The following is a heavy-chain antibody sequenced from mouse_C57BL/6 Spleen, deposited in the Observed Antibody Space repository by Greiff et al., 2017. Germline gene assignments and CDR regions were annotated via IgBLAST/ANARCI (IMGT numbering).Heavy chain of an antibody. D-gene: IGHD2-2*01. Sequence: VQLQQSGAELVKPGASVKLSCTASGFNIKDYYMHWVKQRTEQGLEWIGRIGPEDGETKYAPKFQGKATITADKSSNTAYLHLSSLTSEDTAVYYCAAHYGYDGVYFDYWGQGTTLTVSS. J-gene: IGHJ2*01. V-gene: IGHV14-2*01. CDR1: GFNIKDYY. CDR2: IGPEDGET. CDR3: AAHYGYDGVYFDY.